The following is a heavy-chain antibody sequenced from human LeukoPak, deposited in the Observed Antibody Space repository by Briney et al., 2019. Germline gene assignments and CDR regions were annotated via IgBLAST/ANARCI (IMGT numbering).Heavy chain of an antibody. CDR1: GFTFDDYA. Sequence: PGRSLRLSCAASGFTFDDYAMHWVRQAPGKGLEWVSGISWNSGSIGYADSVKGRFTISRDNAKNSLYLQMNSLIAEDTALYYCAKDSYDILTGPDYWGQGTLVTVSS. V-gene: IGHV3-9*01. J-gene: IGHJ4*02. CDR2: ISWNSGSI. CDR3: AKDSYDILTGPDY. D-gene: IGHD3-9*01.